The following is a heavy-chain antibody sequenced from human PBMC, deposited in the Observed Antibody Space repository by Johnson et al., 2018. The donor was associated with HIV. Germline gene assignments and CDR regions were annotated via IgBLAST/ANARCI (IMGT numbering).Heavy chain of an antibody. V-gene: IGHV3-7*05. D-gene: IGHD6-19*01. J-gene: IGHJ3*02. CDR1: GFTFSHYW. Sequence: VQLVESGGGLVQPGGSLRLSCAASGFTFSHYWMSWVRQAPGKGLEWVANIKQDGREKYYVDSVKGRFTISRDNAKNSLYLQMNSLRAEDTAVYYCARKGWVDAFDIWGQGTMVTVSS. CDR2: IKQDGREK. CDR3: ARKGWVDAFDI.